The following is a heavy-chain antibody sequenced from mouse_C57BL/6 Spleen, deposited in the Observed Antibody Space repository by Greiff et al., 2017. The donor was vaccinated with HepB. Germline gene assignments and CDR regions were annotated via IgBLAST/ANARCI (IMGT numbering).Heavy chain of an antibody. V-gene: IGHV5-17*01. D-gene: IGHD2-4*01. Sequence: EVNLVESGGGLVKPGGSLKLSCAASGFTFSDYGMHWVRQAPEKGLEWVAYISSGSSTIYYADTVKGRFTISRDNAKNTLFLQMTSLRSEDTAMYYCARSMITTPYYAMDYWGQGTSVTVSS. J-gene: IGHJ4*01. CDR2: ISSGSSTI. CDR1: GFTFSDYG. CDR3: ARSMITTPYYAMDY.